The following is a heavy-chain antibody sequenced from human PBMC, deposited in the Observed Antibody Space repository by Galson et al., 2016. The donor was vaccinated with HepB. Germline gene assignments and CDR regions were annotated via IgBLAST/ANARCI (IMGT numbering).Heavy chain of an antibody. CDR3: ARWNRPGNAFDI. J-gene: IGHJ3*02. Sequence: ETLSLTCAVSGGPLSNYYWTWIRQPPGKGLEWIGEINYSGSTNYNPSLKRRATIFIDTSKKEFSLRLRYLTAADTAVYYCARWNRPGNAFDIWGQGTMFTDSS. CDR2: INYSGST. V-gene: IGHV4-34*01. D-gene: IGHD1-1*01. CDR1: GGPLSNYY.